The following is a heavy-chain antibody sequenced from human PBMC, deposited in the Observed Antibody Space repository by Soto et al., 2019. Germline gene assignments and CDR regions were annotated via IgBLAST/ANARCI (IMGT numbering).Heavy chain of an antibody. V-gene: IGHV3-7*05. D-gene: IGHD6-13*01. CDR1: GFTFSSYW. Sequence: GGSLRLSCAASGFTFSSYWMSWVRQAPGKGLEWVANIKQDGSEKYYVDSVKGRFTISRDNAKNSLYLQMNSLGAEETAVYYCARDSDGQRGYSSSWYSQKHRDEKYYFDYWGQGTLVTVSS. J-gene: IGHJ4*02. CDR3: ARDSDGQRGYSSSWYSQKHRDEKYYFDY. CDR2: IKQDGSEK.